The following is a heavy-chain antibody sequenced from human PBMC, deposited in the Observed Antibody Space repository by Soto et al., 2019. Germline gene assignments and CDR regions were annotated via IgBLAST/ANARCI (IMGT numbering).Heavy chain of an antibody. V-gene: IGHV4-38-2*01. CDR3: ASLYYYDSSGYPYYFDY. CDR1: GYSISSGYY. Sequence: SETLSLTCAVSGYSISSGYYWGWIRQPPGKGLEWIGSIYHSGSTYYNPSLKSRVTISVDTSKNQFSLKLSSVTAADTAVYYCASLYYYDSSGYPYYFDYWGQGTLVTVSS. D-gene: IGHD3-22*01. CDR2: IYHSGST. J-gene: IGHJ4*02.